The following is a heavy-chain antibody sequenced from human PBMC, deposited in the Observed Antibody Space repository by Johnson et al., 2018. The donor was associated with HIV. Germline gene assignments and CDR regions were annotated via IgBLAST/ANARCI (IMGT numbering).Heavy chain of an antibody. CDR1: GFTFSDYY. V-gene: IGHV3-11*04. CDR3: ARDATPWGRDYVGYAFDL. Sequence: QVQLVESGGGLVKPGGSLRLSCAASGFTFSDYYMSWIRQAPGKGLEWVSYISESCTTIYYADSVKGRVTISRDNAKNSLFLQMNSLRAEDTAVYYCARDATPWGRDYVGYAFDLWGQGTMVTVSS. J-gene: IGHJ3*01. CDR2: ISESCTTI. D-gene: IGHD4-17*01.